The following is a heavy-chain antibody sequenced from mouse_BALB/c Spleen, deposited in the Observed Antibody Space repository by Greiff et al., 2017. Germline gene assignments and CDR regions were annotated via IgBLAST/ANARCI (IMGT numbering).Heavy chain of an antibody. V-gene: IGHV7-3*02. CDR2: IRNKANGYTT. D-gene: IGHD1-2*01. Sequence: DVQLVESGGGLVQPGGSLRLSCAPSGFTFTDYYMSWVRQTPGKALEWLGFIRNKANGYTTEYSASVKGRFTISRDNSQSILYLQMNTLRAEDSATYYCARITITTEDMDYWGQGTSVTVSS. CDR3: ARITITTEDMDY. J-gene: IGHJ4*01. CDR1: GFTFTDYY.